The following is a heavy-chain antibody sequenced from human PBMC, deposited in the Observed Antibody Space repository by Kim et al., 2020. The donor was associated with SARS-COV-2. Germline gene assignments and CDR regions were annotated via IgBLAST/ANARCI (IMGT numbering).Heavy chain of an antibody. V-gene: IGHV3-15*01. Sequence: GGSLRLSCAASGFTFSNACMSWVRQAPGKGLEWVARINSDGDGETTDYAAPGKGSFTISRDHSKNTLYLQMNSLKTEDTAVYYCATAGGWNDGFLRWLLDYWGQGTLVTVSS. D-gene: IGHD1-1*01. CDR3: ATAGGWNDGFLRWLLDY. J-gene: IGHJ4*02. CDR2: INSDGDGETT. CDR1: GFTFSNAC.